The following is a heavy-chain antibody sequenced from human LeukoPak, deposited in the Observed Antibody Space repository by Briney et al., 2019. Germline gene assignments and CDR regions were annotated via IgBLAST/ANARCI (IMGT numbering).Heavy chain of an antibody. CDR2: INPNSGGT. D-gene: IGHD6-19*01. J-gene: IGHJ4*02. Sequence: ASVKVSCKASGYTFTGYYMHWVRQAPGQGLEWMGWINPNSGGTNYAQKFQGRVTMTRDTSISTAYMELSRLRSDDTGVYYCARGSIAVAGVFDYWGQGTLVTVSS. CDR3: ARGSIAVAGVFDY. V-gene: IGHV1-2*02. CDR1: GYTFTGYY.